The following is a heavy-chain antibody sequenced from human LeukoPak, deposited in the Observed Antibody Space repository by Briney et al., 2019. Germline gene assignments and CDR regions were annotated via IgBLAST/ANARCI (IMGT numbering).Heavy chain of an antibody. CDR2: IYYSGST. V-gene: IGHV4-59*01. Sequence: SETLSLTCTVSGGSISSYYWSWIRQPPGKGLEWIGYIYYSGSTNYNPSLKSRVTVSVDTSKNQFSLKLSSVTAADTAVYYCAREAISTNDYGDPTMGGNYYYYMDVWGKGTTVTVSS. J-gene: IGHJ6*03. CDR1: GGSISSYY. CDR3: AREAISTNDYGDPTMGGNYYYYMDV. D-gene: IGHD4-17*01.